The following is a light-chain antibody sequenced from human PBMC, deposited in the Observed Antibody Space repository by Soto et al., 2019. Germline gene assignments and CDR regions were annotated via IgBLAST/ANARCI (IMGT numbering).Light chain of an antibody. CDR2: AAS. Sequence: DIQMTQSPSTLSASVGDRVTITCRASQSISSWLAWYQQKPGKAPKLLIYAASSLESGVPSSFSGSGSGTEFTLTISRLQADDFATYYCQQYNSSWTFGQGTKVDIK. J-gene: IGKJ1*01. CDR1: QSISSW. V-gene: IGKV1-5*01. CDR3: QQYNSSWT.